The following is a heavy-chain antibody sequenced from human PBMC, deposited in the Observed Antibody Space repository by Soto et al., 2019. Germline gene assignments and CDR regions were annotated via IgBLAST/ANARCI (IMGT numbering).Heavy chain of an antibody. Sequence: SETLSLTCTASGGSISSSSYYWGWIRQPPGKGLEWIGSIYYSGSTYYNPSLKSRVTISVDTSKNQFSLKLSSVTAADTAVYYCASYDILTGYYGTFDPWGQGTLVTVSS. CDR1: GGSISSSSYY. CDR3: ASYDILTGYYGTFDP. J-gene: IGHJ5*02. V-gene: IGHV4-39*01. D-gene: IGHD3-9*01. CDR2: IYYSGST.